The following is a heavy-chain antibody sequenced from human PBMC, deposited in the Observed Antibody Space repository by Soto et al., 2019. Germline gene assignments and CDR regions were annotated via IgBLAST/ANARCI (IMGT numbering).Heavy chain of an antibody. D-gene: IGHD6-13*01. CDR2: IYYSGST. J-gene: IGHJ3*02. CDR1: GGSISSYY. V-gene: IGHV4-59*01. CDR3: ARGQAGTSHDAFDI. Sequence: SETLSLTCTGSGGSISSYYWSWIRQPPGKGLEWIGYIYYSGSTNYNPSLKSRVTISVDTSKNQFSLKLSSVTAADTAVYYCARGQAGTSHDAFDIWGQGTMVTVSS.